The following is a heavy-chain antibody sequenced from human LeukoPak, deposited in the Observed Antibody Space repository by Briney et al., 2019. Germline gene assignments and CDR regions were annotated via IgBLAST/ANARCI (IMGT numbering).Heavy chain of an antibody. J-gene: IGHJ4*02. D-gene: IGHD2-15*01. V-gene: IGHV3-33*01. CDR1: GFTFSSYG. Sequence: GGSLRLSCAASGFTFSSYGMHWVRQAPGKGLEWVAIIYYDGSDKYYADSVKGRFTISRDNSKDTLYLQMNSLRAEDTAVYYCARSLQWYVTRWGQGTLVTVSS. CDR2: IYYDGSDK. CDR3: ARSLQWYVTR.